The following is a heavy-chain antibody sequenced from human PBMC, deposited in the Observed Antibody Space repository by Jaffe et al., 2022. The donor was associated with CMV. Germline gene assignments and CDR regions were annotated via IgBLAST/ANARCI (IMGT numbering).Heavy chain of an antibody. CDR1: GFTVSSNY. CDR2: IYSGGST. D-gene: IGHD2-2*01. V-gene: IGHV3-53*02. Sequence: EVQLVETGGGLIQPGGSLRLSCAASGFTVSSNYMSWVRQAPGKGLEWVSVIYSGGSTYYADSVKGRFTISRDNSKNTLYLQMNSLRAEDTAVYYCARRGMALPASYYYYYMDVWGKGTTVTVSS. J-gene: IGHJ6*03. CDR3: ARRGMALPASYYYYYMDV.